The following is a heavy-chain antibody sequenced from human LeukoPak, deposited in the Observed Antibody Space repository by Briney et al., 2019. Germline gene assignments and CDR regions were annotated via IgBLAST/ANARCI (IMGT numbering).Heavy chain of an antibody. J-gene: IGHJ6*02. Sequence: ASVKVSCKASGYTFTSYAMNWVRQAPGQGLEWMGWINTNTGNPTYAQGFTGRFVFSLDTSVSTAYLQICSLKAEDTAVYYCATSYDSSGYYYFWRDYYYGMDVWGQGTTVTVSS. CDR3: ATSYDSSGYYYFWRDYYYGMDV. D-gene: IGHD3-22*01. CDR2: INTNTGNP. V-gene: IGHV7-4-1*01. CDR1: GYTFTSYA.